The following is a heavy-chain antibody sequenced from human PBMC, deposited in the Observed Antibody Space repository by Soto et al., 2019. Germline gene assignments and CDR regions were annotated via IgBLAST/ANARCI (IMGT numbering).Heavy chain of an antibody. Sequence: SETLSLTCTVSGGSISSSSYYWGWIRQPPGKGLEWIGSIHYSGSTYYNPSLKSRVTISVDASKNQFSLKLSSVTAADTAVHYCARHYYVYYGMDVWGQGTTVTVSS. CDR2: IHYSGST. CDR3: ARHYYVYYGMDV. J-gene: IGHJ6*02. D-gene: IGHD3-10*02. V-gene: IGHV4-39*01. CDR1: GGSISSSSYY.